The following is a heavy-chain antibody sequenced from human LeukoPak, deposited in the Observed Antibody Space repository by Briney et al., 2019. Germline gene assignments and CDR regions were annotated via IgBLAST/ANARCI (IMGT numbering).Heavy chain of an antibody. J-gene: IGHJ4*02. D-gene: IGHD5-18*01. Sequence: ASVKVSCEASGYTFTGCYMHWVRQAPGQGLEWMGWINPNSGGTNYAQKFQGRVTMTRDTSISTAYMELSRLRSDDTAVYYCARIGVQLWVDTPDYWGQGTLVTVSS. CDR1: GYTFTGCY. CDR2: INPNSGGT. V-gene: IGHV1-2*02. CDR3: ARIGVQLWVDTPDY.